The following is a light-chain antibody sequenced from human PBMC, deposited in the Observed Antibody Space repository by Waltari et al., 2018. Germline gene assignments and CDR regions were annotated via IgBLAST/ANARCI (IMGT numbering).Light chain of an antibody. CDR3: SSRNGRANQVV. J-gene: IGLJ3*02. V-gene: IGLV3-19*01. CDR2: GKD. CDR1: SLRTSY. Sequence: SSELTQDPAVSVALGQTVRITCQGDSLRTSYASWYQLKPGQAPVLVIYGKDKRPSGIPDRISGYSSGATSSLTITGAQAEDEADYYCSSRNGRANQVVFAGVTKVTVL.